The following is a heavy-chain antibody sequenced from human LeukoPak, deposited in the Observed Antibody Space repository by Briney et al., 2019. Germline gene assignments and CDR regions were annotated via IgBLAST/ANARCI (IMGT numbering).Heavy chain of an antibody. J-gene: IGHJ5*02. CDR1: GGSISSYY. V-gene: IGHV4-59*08. D-gene: IGHD2-15*01. CDR3: ARWWAYCSGGSCYGGDWFDP. Sequence: PSETLSLTSTVSGGSISSYYWSWIRQPPGKGLEWIGYIYYSGSTNYNPSLKSRVTISVDTSKNQFSLRLSSVTAADTAVYYCARWWAYCSGGSCYGGDWFDPWGQGTLVTVSS. CDR2: IYYSGST.